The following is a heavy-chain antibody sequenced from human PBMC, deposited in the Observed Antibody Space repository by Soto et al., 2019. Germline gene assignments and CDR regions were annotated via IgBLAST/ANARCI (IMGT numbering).Heavy chain of an antibody. Sequence: EVQLLESGGGLVQPGGSLRLSCAASGFTFSSYAMSWVRQAPGKGLELVSGSSGSGGITYYAASGKGRFTISRDNSKNTLYLQMNSLRAEDTAVYYCAKSRLDFDYWGQGTLVTVSS. J-gene: IGHJ4*02. V-gene: IGHV3-23*01. CDR1: GFTFSSYA. CDR2: SSGSGGIT. CDR3: AKSRLDFDY. D-gene: IGHD3-16*01.